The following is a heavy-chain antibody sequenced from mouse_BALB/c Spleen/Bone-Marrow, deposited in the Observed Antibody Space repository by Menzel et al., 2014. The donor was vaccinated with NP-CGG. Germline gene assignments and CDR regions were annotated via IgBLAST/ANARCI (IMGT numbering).Heavy chain of an antibody. CDR3: ARQGGYFDY. V-gene: IGHV5-6*01. Sequence: EVMLVESGGDLVKPGGSLKLSCAASGFTFSTYGMSWVRRTPDKRLEWVATISSGGSYTYYPDSVKGRFTISRDNAKNTLYLQMSSLKSEDTAMYYCARQGGYFDYWGQGTTLTVSS. CDR2: ISSGGSYT. CDR1: GFTFSTYG. J-gene: IGHJ2*01.